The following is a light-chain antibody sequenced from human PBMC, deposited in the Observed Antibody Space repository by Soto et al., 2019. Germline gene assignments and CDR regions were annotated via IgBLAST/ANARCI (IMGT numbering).Light chain of an antibody. J-gene: IGLJ3*02. CDR2: EVS. CDR3: SSYAGSNILM. CDR1: SSDVGDFNY. Sequence: QSALTQPPSASGSPGQSVTISCTGTSSDVGDFNYVSWYQQHPGKAPKLMIYEVSKRPSGVTDRFSGSKSGNTASLTVSGLQSEDEADYCCSSYAGSNILMFGGGTKLTVL. V-gene: IGLV2-8*01.